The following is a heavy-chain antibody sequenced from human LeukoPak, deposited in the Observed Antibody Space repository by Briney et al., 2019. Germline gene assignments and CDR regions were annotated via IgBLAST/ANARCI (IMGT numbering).Heavy chain of an antibody. Sequence: ASVKVSCKASGYSFTSYWIGWVRQMPGKGLEWMGIIYPGDSDTRYSPSFQGQVTISADKSISTAYLQWSSLKASDTAMYYCARHLGIAAYDYWGQGTLVTVSS. CDR3: ARHLGIAAYDY. J-gene: IGHJ4*02. CDR1: GYSFTSYW. D-gene: IGHD6-13*01. V-gene: IGHV5-51*01. CDR2: IYPGDSDT.